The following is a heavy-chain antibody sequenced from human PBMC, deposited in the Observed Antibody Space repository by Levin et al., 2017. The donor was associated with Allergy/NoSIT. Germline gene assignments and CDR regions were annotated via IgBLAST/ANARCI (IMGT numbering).Heavy chain of an antibody. J-gene: IGHJ4*02. V-gene: IGHV4-34*01. CDR2: INQSGTT. CDR1: GGSVSGYY. Sequence: SETLSLTCAVYGGSVSGYYWSWIRQPPGKGLEWIGEINQSGTTNYNPSIKSRVTMSIDTSTDQFSLRLSSVTAADTAVYYCARGQRSDYYDASGFYYVIDHWGQGTLVTVSS. D-gene: IGHD3-22*01. CDR3: ARGQRSDYYDASGFYYVIDH.